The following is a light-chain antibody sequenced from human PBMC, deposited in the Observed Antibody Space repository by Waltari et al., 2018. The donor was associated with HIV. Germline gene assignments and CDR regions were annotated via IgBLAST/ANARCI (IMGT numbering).Light chain of an antibody. CDR3: SSFTTRRTLV. CDR1: GIDFGDFNY. V-gene: IGLV2-14*01. J-gene: IGLJ2*01. Sequence: QSALTQPASVSGSPGQSITISCTGTGIDFGDFNYISWYQQHPAKAPTRILYEVTNRPSGISDRFSGSKFGNTASLTISGLQADDEADYHCSSFTTRRTLVFGGGTRLSV. CDR2: EVT.